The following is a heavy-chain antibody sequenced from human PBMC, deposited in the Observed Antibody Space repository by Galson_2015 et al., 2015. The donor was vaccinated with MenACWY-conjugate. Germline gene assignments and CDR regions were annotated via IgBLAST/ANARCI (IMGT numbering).Heavy chain of an antibody. CDR3: ARSGGGYCSGGSCYYDY. CDR1: GYIFSSYA. D-gene: IGHD2-15*01. V-gene: IGHV7-4-1*02. Sequence: SVKVSCKASGYIFSSYATNWVRQAPGQGLEWMGWINTDTGNPTYAQGFTGRFVFSLDTSVSTAYLQISSLKAEDTAVYYCARSGGGYCSGGSCYYDYWGQGTLVTVSS. J-gene: IGHJ4*02. CDR2: INTDTGNP.